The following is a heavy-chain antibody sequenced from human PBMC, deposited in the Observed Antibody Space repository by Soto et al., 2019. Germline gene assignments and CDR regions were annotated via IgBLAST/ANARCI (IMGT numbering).Heavy chain of an antibody. J-gene: IGHJ6*01. CDR1: GFTFSSYA. D-gene: IGHD6-19*01. V-gene: IGHV3-30-3*01. CDR3: ARAFGAVANAGDYYYGMDV. Sequence: QVQLVESGGGVVQPGRSLRLSCAASGFTFSSYAMHWVRQAPGKGLEWVAVISYDGSNKYYADSVKGRFTISRDNSKNTLYLQMNSLRAEDTAVYYCARAFGAVANAGDYYYGMDVW. CDR2: ISYDGSNK.